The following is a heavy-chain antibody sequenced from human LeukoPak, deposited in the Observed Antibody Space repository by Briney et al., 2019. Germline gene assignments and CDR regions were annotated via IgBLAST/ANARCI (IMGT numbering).Heavy chain of an antibody. V-gene: IGHV3-23*01. J-gene: IGHJ4*02. CDR3: AKGAVGATRGYLDC. Sequence: PGGSLRLSCTASGFTFSHYAIPWVRQAPGKGLDWVSVIIGSGSSKDCAESVKRRFTVSRDNSKDTLYLQMSSLTGEDTAEYYCAKGAVGATRGYLDCGGQGTLVTVSS. CDR1: GFTFSHYA. D-gene: IGHD1-26*01. CDR2: IIGSGSSK.